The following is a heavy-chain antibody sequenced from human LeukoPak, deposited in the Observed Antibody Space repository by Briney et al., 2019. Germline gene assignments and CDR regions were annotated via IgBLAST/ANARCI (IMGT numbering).Heavy chain of an antibody. D-gene: IGHD3-10*01. J-gene: IGHJ4*02. CDR3: ATPAGGPGSWYYFDY. Sequence: ASVKVSCKVSGYTLTELSMHWVRQAPGKGLEWMGGFDPEDGETIYAQKFQGRVTMTEDTSTDTAYMELSSLRSEDTAVYYCATPAGGPGSWYYFDYWGQGTLVTVSP. CDR1: GYTLTELS. CDR2: FDPEDGET. V-gene: IGHV1-24*01.